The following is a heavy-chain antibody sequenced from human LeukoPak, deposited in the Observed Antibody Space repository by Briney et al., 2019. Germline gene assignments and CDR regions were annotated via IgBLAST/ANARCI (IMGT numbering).Heavy chain of an antibody. Sequence: GGSLRLSCTASGFIFSNYGIHWVRQAPGKGLEWVTFSRSDGGYYDYADSVKGRFTISRDNNKNTVYLQMNSLRVEDTAVYYCARETPRRGETRDGYRWGQGTVVTVSS. J-gene: IGHJ4*02. CDR3: ARETPRRGETRDGYR. CDR1: GFIFSNYG. CDR2: SRSDGGYY. D-gene: IGHD5-24*01. V-gene: IGHV3-30*02.